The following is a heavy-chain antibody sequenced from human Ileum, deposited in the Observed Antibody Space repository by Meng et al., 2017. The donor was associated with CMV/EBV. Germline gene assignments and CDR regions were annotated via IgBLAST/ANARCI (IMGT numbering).Heavy chain of an antibody. CDR2: ISWNSYSV. CDR3: AKAGCSSTGCHYFGLDA. Sequence: SLKISCAASGFTFDDYGMHWVRQAPGKGLEWVAAISWNSYSVTYADSVRGRFTTSRDNAKNSLYLQMNSLRAEDTALYYCAKAGCSSTGCHYFGLDAWGQGTTVTVSS. J-gene: IGHJ6*02. V-gene: IGHV3-9*01. CDR1: GFTFDDYG. D-gene: IGHD2-2*01.